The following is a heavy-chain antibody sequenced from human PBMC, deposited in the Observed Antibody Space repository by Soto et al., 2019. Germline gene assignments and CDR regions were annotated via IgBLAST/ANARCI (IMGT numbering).Heavy chain of an antibody. CDR1: RYIFTSYY. Sequence: QVLLVQSGAEVKRPGTSVKVSCKASRYIFTSYYVHWVRQVPGQGLEWMGWINPNTGGTNYAQRFEGRVTMTRDTSISTAYMELSRLTSDDTAIYFCARVRPRREFDPWGQGTLVTVSS. V-gene: IGHV1-2*02. J-gene: IGHJ5*02. CDR2: INPNTGGT. CDR3: ARVRPRREFDP.